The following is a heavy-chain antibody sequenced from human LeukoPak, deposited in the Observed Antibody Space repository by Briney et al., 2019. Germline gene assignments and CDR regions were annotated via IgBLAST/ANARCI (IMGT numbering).Heavy chain of an antibody. CDR3: ARDNSRRDGYNSYYFDY. V-gene: IGHV1-69*04. CDR1: GGTFSSYA. Sequence: GASVKVSCKASGGTFSSYAISWVRQAPGQGLEWMGRIIPILGIANYAQKFQGRVTITADRSTSTAYMELSSLRSEDTAVYYCARDNSRRDGYNSYYFDYWGQGTLVTVSS. CDR2: IIPILGIA. J-gene: IGHJ4*02. D-gene: IGHD5-24*01.